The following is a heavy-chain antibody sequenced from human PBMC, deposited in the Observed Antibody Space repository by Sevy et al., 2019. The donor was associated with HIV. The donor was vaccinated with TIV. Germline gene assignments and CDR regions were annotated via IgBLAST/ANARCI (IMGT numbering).Heavy chain of an antibody. V-gene: IGHV3-7*01. J-gene: IGHJ6*02. Sequence: GGSLRLSCAASGFSFRTYWMSWVRQAPGKGLQWVANIKEDGSEKYYVDSVEGQFTISRDNAKNSLYLQMNSLRVEDTAVYYCATPRVYWGMDVWGQGTTVTVSS. CDR3: ATPRVYWGMDV. CDR1: GFSFRTYW. CDR2: IKEDGSEK. D-gene: IGHD1-26*01.